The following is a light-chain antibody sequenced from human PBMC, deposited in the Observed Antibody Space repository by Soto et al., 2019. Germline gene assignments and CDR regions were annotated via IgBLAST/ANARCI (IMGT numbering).Light chain of an antibody. J-gene: IGKJ5*01. Sequence: LSPSVSDLSSSIGHRVTITCQASQNISNYLHWYQQKPGRAPKLLIYDASRLEAGVPSRFRGSGSGTEFTLTISSLQPEDFATYYCQQNYSPPPITFGQGTRLEN. V-gene: IGKV1-39*01. CDR3: QQNYSPPPIT. CDR1: QNISNY. CDR2: DAS.